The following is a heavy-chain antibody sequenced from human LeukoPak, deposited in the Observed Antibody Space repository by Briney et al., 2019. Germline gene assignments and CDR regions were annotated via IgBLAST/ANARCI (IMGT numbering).Heavy chain of an antibody. J-gene: IGHJ4*02. D-gene: IGHD3-22*01. CDR2: INPNSGFA. CDR1: GYTFTGYY. Sequence: ASVKVSCKASGYTFTGYYIHWVRQAPGQGLQWMGWINPNSGFAHYPQNFQGRLTMTRDTSISTVYMELSRLRSDDTAVYYCARRSDDYDSSAYYHWGLGTLVTVSS. CDR3: ARRSDDYDSSAYYH. V-gene: IGHV1-2*02.